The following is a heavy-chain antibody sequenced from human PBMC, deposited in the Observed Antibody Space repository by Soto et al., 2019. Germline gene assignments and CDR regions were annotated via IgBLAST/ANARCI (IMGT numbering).Heavy chain of an antibody. CDR1: GFTFSSYA. CDR2: ISSNGGST. J-gene: IGHJ4*02. CDR3: VKGLNYSYGEYYFDY. V-gene: IGHV3-64D*06. Sequence: PGGSLRLSCSASGFTFSSYAMHWVRQAPGKGLEYVSAISSNGGSTYYADSVKGRFTISRDNSKNTLYLQMSSLRAEDTAVYYCVKGLNYSYGEYYFDYWGQGTLVTVSS. D-gene: IGHD5-18*01.